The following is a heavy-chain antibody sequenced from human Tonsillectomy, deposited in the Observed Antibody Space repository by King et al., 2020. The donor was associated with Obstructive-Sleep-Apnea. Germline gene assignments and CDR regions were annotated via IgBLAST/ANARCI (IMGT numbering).Heavy chain of an antibody. V-gene: IGHV4-59*08. CDR3: ARHEAGYNVG. J-gene: IGHJ4*02. Sequence: QLQESGPGLVKPSETLSLTCTVSGGSISSYYWSLIRQPPGKGLEWIGYIYYSGSTNYNPSLKSRVTISVDTSKNQFSLKLNSVTAADTAVYYCARHEAGYNVGWGQGTLVTVSS. CDR2: IYYSGST. CDR1: GGSISSYY. D-gene: IGHD5/OR15-5a*01.